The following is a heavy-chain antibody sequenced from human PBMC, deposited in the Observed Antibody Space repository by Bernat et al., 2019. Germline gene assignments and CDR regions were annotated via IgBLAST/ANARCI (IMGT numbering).Heavy chain of an antibody. J-gene: IGHJ4*02. CDR3: TTEEVGGSYYNYFDY. CDR1: GFTFSNAW. CDR2: IKSKTDGGTT. Sequence: EVQLVESGGGLVKPGGSLRLSCAASGFTFSNAWMSWVRQAPGKGLEWVGRIKSKTDGGTTDYAAPVKGRFTISRDDSKNTLYLQMNSLKTEDTAVYYCTTEEVGGSYYNYFDYWGQGTLVTVSS. V-gene: IGHV3-15*01. D-gene: IGHD1-26*01.